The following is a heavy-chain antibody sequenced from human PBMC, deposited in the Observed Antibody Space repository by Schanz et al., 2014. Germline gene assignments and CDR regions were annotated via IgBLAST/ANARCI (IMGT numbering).Heavy chain of an antibody. D-gene: IGHD3-10*01. CDR1: GITFSDYA. J-gene: IGHJ3*02. V-gene: IGHV3-23*01. CDR3: VREDMVRGIRAFDI. Sequence: EVQLLESGGALEQPGGSLRLSCAASGITFSDYAMSWVRQAPGKGLEWVSTIASGGSHTFYADSVTGRFTISRDNAKNSLFLQMNSLTAEDTAVYYCVREDMVRGIRAFDIWGQGTMVTVSS. CDR2: IASGGSHT.